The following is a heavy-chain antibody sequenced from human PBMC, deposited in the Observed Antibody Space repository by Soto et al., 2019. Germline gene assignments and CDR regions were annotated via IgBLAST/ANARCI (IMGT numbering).Heavy chain of an antibody. Sequence: SETLSLTCTVSGGSISSYYWSWIRQPPGKGLEWIGYIYYSGSTNYNPSLKSRVTISVDTSKNQFSLKLSSVTAADTAVYYCARGTVRGVTLQEDYWGQGTLVTVSS. V-gene: IGHV4-59*08. CDR1: GGSISSYY. CDR2: IYYSGST. CDR3: ARGTVRGVTLQEDY. J-gene: IGHJ4*02. D-gene: IGHD3-10*01.